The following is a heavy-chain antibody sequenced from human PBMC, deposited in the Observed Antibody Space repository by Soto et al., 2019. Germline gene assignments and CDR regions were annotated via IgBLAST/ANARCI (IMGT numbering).Heavy chain of an antibody. D-gene: IGHD2-15*01. V-gene: IGHV1-69*12. J-gene: IGHJ4*02. CDR3: ARSVCSGGSCYSDYFDS. Sequence: QVQLVQSGAEVKKPGSSVKVSCKASGGTFSSYAISWVRQAPGQGLEWMGGIIPIFGTANYAQKFQGRVTITADESTSTAYMELSSLKSEDTAVYYCARSVCSGGSCYSDYFDSWGQGPLVTVSS. CDR1: GGTFSSYA. CDR2: IIPIFGTA.